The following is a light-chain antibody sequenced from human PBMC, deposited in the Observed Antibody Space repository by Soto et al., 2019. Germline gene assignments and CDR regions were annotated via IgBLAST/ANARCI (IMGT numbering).Light chain of an antibody. V-gene: IGKV2-28*01. CDR3: MQSLRTWT. Sequence: DIVVTQSPLSLPVTPGEPASISCRSSQSLLHSNGYNYLERYLQKPGQSPQLLIYLGSNRASGVPDRFSGSGSGTDFTLKISRVEAEDVGVYYCMQSLRTWTFGQGTKV. CDR2: LGS. CDR1: QSLLHSNGYNY. J-gene: IGKJ1*01.